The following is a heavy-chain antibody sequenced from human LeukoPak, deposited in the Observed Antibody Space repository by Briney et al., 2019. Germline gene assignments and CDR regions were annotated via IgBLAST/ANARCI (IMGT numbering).Heavy chain of an antibody. V-gene: IGHV3-30-3*01. CDR2: ISYDGSNK. D-gene: IGHD3-3*01. CDR1: GFTFDDYA. J-gene: IGHJ6*02. CDR3: SNDFWSGYKLYYYGMDV. Sequence: GGSLRLSCAASGFTFDDYAMHWVRQAPGKGLEWVAVISYDGSNKYYADSVKGRFTISRDNSKNTLYLQMNSLRAEDTAVYYCSNDFWSGYKLYYYGMDVWGQGTTVTVSS.